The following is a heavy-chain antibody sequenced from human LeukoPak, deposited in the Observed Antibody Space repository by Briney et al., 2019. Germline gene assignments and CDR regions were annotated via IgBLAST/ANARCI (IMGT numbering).Heavy chain of an antibody. J-gene: IGHJ6*03. CDR3: ARGSVHILTGPNYYYYYMDV. V-gene: IGHV1-2*02. Sequence: GASVKVSCKASGYTFTGYYMHWVRQAPGQGLEWMGWINPNSGGTNYAQKFQGRVTMTRDTSISTAYMELSSLRSEDTAVYYCARGSVHILTGPNYYYYYMDVWGKGTTVTISS. CDR1: GYTFTGYY. D-gene: IGHD3-9*01. CDR2: INPNSGGT.